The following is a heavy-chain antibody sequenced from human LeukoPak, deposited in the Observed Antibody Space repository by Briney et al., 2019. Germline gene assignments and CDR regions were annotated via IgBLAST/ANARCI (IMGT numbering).Heavy chain of an antibody. J-gene: IGHJ4*02. D-gene: IGHD3-22*01. V-gene: IGHV3-48*02. Sequence: GGSLRLSCAASGFTFSSYSMTWVRQAPGKGLEWVSYISSSSTIYYADSVKGRFTISRDNAKNSLYLQMNSLRDEDTAVYYCARDPGYYDSSGYWGQGTLVTVSS. CDR2: ISSSSTI. CDR1: GFTFSSYS. CDR3: ARDPGYYDSSGY.